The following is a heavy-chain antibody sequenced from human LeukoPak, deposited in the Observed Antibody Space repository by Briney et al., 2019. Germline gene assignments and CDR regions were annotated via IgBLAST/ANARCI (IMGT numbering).Heavy chain of an antibody. CDR3: ARRVGLGKYYFDY. D-gene: IGHD3/OR15-3a*01. CDR2: INTSESI. V-gene: IGHV4-34*01. J-gene: IGHJ4*02. CDR1: GASLRDYY. Sequence: SETLSLTCAVHGASLRDYYWSRIRQTPGKGLEWIGEINTSESINYNPSLRSRVSLSIDASRNQFFLRVTSVTAADTGVFYCARRVGLGKYYFDYWGQGALVTVSS.